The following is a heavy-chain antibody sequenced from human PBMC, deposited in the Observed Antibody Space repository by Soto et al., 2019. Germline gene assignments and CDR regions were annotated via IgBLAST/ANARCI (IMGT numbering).Heavy chain of an antibody. CDR1: GFTFSSYG. J-gene: IGHJ4*02. Sequence: QVQLVESGGGVVQPGRSLRLSCAASGFTFSSYGMTWVRQAPGKGLEWVAVIWYDGSNKYYADSVKGRFTISRDNSKNTLYLQMNNLRAEDTAVYYCARGVAWPYYSDYWGQGTLVTVSS. V-gene: IGHV3-33*01. CDR3: ARGVAWPYYSDY. CDR2: IWYDGSNK.